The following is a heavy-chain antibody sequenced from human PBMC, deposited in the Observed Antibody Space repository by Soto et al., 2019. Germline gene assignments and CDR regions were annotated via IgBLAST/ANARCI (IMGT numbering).Heavy chain of an antibody. J-gene: IGHJ6*03. CDR2: MNPNSDNT. V-gene: IGHV1-8*01. D-gene: IGHD6-13*01. CDR3: ARAYSISWYDHPAYNYYYTDF. CDR1: GYTFASYD. Sequence: GASVKVSCKASGYTFASYDINWVRQATGQGLERMGWMNPNSDNTGYAHKLQGRVTMTRNTSISPAYMEISSLRYEVTAVYYFARAYSISWYDHPAYNYYYTDFWGKGTTVTVS.